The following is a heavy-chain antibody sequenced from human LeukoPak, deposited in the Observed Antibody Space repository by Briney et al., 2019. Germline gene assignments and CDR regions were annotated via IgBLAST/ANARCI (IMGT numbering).Heavy chain of an antibody. CDR2: IYHSGST. V-gene: IGHV4-30-2*01. D-gene: IGHD1-1*01. CDR3: ARVEGVPGTMWGFWFDP. J-gene: IGHJ5*02. CDR1: GGSISSGGYS. Sequence: PSQTLSLTCAVSGGSISSGGYSWSWIRQPPGKGLEWIGYIYHSGSTYYNPSLKSRVTISVDRSKNQFSLKLSSVTAADTAVYYCARVEGVPGTMWGFWFDPWGQGTLVTVSS.